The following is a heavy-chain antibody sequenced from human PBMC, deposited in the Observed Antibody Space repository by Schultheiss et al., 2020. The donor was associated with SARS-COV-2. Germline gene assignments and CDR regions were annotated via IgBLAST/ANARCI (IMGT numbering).Heavy chain of an antibody. CDR1: GFTFSSYA. CDR2: ISGSGGST. D-gene: IGHD3-10*01. CDR3: ARDEAFGSGSHFDY. Sequence: GGSLRLSCAASGFTFSSYAMSWVRQAPGKGLEWVSAISGSGGSTYYADSVKGRFTISRDNSKNTLYLQMNGLRVDDTAVYYCARDEAFGSGSHFDYWGQGALVTVSS. J-gene: IGHJ4*02. V-gene: IGHV3-23*01.